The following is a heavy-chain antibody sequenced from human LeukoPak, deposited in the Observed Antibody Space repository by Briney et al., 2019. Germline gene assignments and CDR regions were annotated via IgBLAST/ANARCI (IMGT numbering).Heavy chain of an antibody. Sequence: GGSLRLSCAASGFTFNIYAMSWVHLAPGKGLQWVASMCGSAGCTFYADSVKGRFTISRDNSKNTLYLQMNSLRAEDTAIYYCARDRPNYHESNGHYYNRDGDHWGQGTLVTVSS. CDR1: GFTFNIYA. D-gene: IGHD3-22*01. CDR2: MCGSAGCT. CDR3: ARDRPNYHESNGHYYNRDGDH. J-gene: IGHJ5*02. V-gene: IGHV3-23*01.